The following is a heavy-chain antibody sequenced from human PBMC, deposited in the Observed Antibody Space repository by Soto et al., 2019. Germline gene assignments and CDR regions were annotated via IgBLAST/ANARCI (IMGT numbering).Heavy chain of an antibody. D-gene: IGHD5-12*01. CDR3: AREVGYALSYFDY. CDR1: GYTFTSYA. Sequence: ASVKVSCKASGYTFTSYAMHWVRQAPGQRLEWMGWINAGNGNTKYSQKFQGRVTITRDTSASTAYMELSSLRSEDTAVYYCAREVGYALSYFDYWGQGTLVTVSS. V-gene: IGHV1-3*01. J-gene: IGHJ4*02. CDR2: INAGNGNT.